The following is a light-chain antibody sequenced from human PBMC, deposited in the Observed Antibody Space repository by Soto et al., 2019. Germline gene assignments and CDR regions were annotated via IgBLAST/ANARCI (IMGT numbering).Light chain of an antibody. CDR2: DAS. V-gene: IGKV1-5*01. Sequence: DIQMTQSPSSLSASVGGRVTITCRASQGISSYLAWYQQKPGKAPKLLIYDASSLESGVPSRFSGSGSGTEFTLTISSLQPDDFATYYCQQYNSLWTFGQGTKVDIK. J-gene: IGKJ1*01. CDR1: QGISSY. CDR3: QQYNSLWT.